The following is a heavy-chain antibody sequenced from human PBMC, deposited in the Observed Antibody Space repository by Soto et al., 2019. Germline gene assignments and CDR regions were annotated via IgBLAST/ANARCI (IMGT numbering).Heavy chain of an antibody. V-gene: IGHV1-69*02. Sequence: QVQLVQSGAEVTKPGSSVTVPCTASGDTFSRSTLSWVRQAPGQRLEWMGRIIPMLGMSNSALKFQGRLTISADTSTNKVYMHLKSLRTDDTAVYYCATSYGSGSAHFDSWGQGTLVTVSS. CDR1: GDTFSRST. D-gene: IGHD3-10*01. CDR3: ATSYGSGSAHFDS. J-gene: IGHJ4*02. CDR2: IIPMLGMS.